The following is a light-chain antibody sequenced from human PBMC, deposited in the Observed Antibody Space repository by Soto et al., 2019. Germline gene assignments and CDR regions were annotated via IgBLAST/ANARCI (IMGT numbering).Light chain of an antibody. CDR3: MPVIEKWK. J-gene: IGKJ1*01. CDR2: LGS. V-gene: IGKV2-28*01. CDR1: QSLLHSNGYNY. Sequence: DIVMTQSPLSLPVTPGEPASISCRSSQSLLHSNGYNYLDWYLQKRGQSPQLLFYLGSNRASGVPDRFSGSGSGADFTLKISRVEGEDGRLYYCMPVIEKWKLGQGTQVDIK.